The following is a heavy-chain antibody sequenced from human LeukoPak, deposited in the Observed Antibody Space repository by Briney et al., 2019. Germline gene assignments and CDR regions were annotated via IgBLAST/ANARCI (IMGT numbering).Heavy chain of an antibody. CDR3: ARLTTRPGGIRPLILDY. CDR1: GGSISTYY. V-gene: IGHV4-59*01. J-gene: IGHJ4*02. CDR2: IYDTGST. D-gene: IGHD3-16*01. Sequence: PSETLSLTCTVSGGSISTYYWTWIRQPPEKGLEWIGYIYDTGSTRYNPSLESRATISVDPSKKQLSLKLSAVTAADTAVYYCARLTTRPGGIRPLILDYWGQGTLVTVSS.